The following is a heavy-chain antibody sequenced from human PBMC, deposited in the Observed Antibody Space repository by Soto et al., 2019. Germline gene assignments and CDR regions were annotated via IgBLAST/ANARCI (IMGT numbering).Heavy chain of an antibody. CDR1: GYTFTSYW. J-gene: IGHJ6*02. CDR2: IDPSNSFT. D-gene: IGHD3-3*01. Sequence: GDSLKISCQVFGYTFTSYWITWVRQMPGKGLEWMGRIDPSNSFTDYNPSFEGHVILSVDKSISTAYLQWSSLKASDTAMYYCERALAYYDFWSGYNYGMDVWGHGTTVTVSS. CDR3: ERALAYYDFWSGYNYGMDV. V-gene: IGHV5-10-1*01.